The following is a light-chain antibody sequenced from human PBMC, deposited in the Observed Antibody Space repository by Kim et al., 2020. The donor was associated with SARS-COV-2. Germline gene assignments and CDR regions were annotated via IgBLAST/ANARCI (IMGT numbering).Light chain of an antibody. J-gene: IGKJ2*01. CDR1: QSVLYSPDNRNC. CDR3: QQYLGSPPYT. CDR2: SAS. Sequence: DIVMTQSPDSLAVSLGERATINCKSSQSVLYSPDNRNCLAWYQHKPGQPPKLLIYSASTRESGVPDRFTGSVSVTDFTLTISSLQAEDVAVYYCQQYLGSPPYTFGQGTTLEI. V-gene: IGKV4-1*01.